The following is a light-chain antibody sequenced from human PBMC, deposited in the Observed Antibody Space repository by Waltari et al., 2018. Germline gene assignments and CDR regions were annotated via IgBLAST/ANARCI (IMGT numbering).Light chain of an antibody. CDR3: NSRDSSGNRV. J-gene: IGLJ3*02. CDR1: SLRSYY. V-gene: IGLV3-19*01. CDR2: GKN. Sequence: SSELTQDPAVSVALGQTVRITCQGDSLRSYYASWYQQKPGQAPVLVIYGKNNRTSGIPDRFSRSSSGNTASLTITGAQAEEEADYYCNSRDSSGNRVFGGGTKLSVL.